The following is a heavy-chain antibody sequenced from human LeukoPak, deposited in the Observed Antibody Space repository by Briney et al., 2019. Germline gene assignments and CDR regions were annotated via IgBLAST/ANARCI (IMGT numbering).Heavy chain of an antibody. Sequence: SETLSLTCTVSGDSFTSVTDYWAWIRQPPGKGLEWIASGDYSGGTYYNPSLESRVAISADMSKNQISLKLTSVTGADAAVYYCAGERGEEYSSGWYKTNYFYNWGQGIRVTVSS. CDR1: GDSFTSVTDY. V-gene: IGHV4-39*07. CDR3: AGERGEEYSSGWYKTNYFYN. D-gene: IGHD6-19*01. J-gene: IGHJ4*02. CDR2: GDYSGGT.